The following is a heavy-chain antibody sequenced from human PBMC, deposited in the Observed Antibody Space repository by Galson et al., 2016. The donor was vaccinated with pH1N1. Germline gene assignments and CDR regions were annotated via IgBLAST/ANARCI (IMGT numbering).Heavy chain of an antibody. CDR1: GGTFRSYA. CDR2: IIPIFGTA. J-gene: IGHJ6*02. D-gene: IGHD5-12*01. V-gene: IGHV1-69*05. Sequence: SVKVSCKASGGTFRSYAISWVRQAPGQGLEWMGGIIPIFGTAKYAQKFQDRVTITTDESTSTAYMELSSLRFEDTAVYYCASPRPAETITTIDGMDVWGQGTTVTVSS. CDR3: ASPRPAETITTIDGMDV.